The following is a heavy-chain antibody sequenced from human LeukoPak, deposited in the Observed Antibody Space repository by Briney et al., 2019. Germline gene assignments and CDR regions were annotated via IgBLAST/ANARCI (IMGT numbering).Heavy chain of an antibody. V-gene: IGHV3-30*03. Sequence: PGGSLRLSCAAPGFTFSSYGMHWVRQAPGKGLEWVAVISYDGSNKYYADSVKGRFTISRDNAKNSLYLQMNSLRAEDTAVYYCARVVPLHYDSFDYWGQGTLVTVSS. CDR3: ARVVPLHYDSFDY. D-gene: IGHD3-22*01. J-gene: IGHJ4*02. CDR1: GFTFSSYG. CDR2: ISYDGSNK.